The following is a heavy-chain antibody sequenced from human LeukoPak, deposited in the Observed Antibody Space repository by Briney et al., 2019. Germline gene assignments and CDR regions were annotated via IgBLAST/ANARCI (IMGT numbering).Heavy chain of an antibody. CDR2: IIPIFGTA. Sequence: ASVKVSCKASGGTFSSYAISWVRQAPGQGLEWMGGIIPIFGTANYAQKFQGRVTITADESTSTAYMELSSLRSEDTAVYYCASPIGARNYFDYWGQGTLVTVSS. CDR3: ASPIGARNYFDY. J-gene: IGHJ4*02. D-gene: IGHD3-16*01. V-gene: IGHV1-69*13. CDR1: GGTFSSYA.